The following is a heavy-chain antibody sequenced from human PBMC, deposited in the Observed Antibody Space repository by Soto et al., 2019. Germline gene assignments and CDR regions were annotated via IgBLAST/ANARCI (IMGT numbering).Heavy chain of an antibody. Sequence: SVKVSCKASGGTFSSYAISWVRQAPGQGLEWMGGIIPIFGTANYAQKFQGRVTITADEPTSTAYMELSSLRSEDTAVYYCARFPDYDFWSGFDENENWFDPWGQGTLVTVSS. J-gene: IGHJ5*02. V-gene: IGHV1-69*13. D-gene: IGHD3-3*01. CDR1: GGTFSSYA. CDR3: ARFPDYDFWSGFDENENWFDP. CDR2: IIPIFGTA.